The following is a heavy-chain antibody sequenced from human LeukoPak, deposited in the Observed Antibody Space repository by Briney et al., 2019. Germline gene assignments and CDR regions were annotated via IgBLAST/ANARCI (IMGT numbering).Heavy chain of an antibody. CDR1: GGSFSGYY. V-gene: IGHV4-34*01. D-gene: IGHD1-26*01. CDR2: INHSGST. Sequence: SETLSLTCAVYGGSFSGYYWSLIRQPPGKGLEWIGEINHSGSTNYNPSLKSRVTISVDTSKNQFSLKLSSVTAADTAVYYCARGRGYSGSYFDYWGQGTLVTVSS. J-gene: IGHJ4*02. CDR3: ARGRGYSGSYFDY.